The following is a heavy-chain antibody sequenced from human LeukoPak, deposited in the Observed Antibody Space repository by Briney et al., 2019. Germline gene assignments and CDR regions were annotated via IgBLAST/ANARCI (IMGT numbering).Heavy chain of an antibody. V-gene: IGHV4-59*01. CDR1: GGSISSYY. CDR3: AREGGYYDILTGYYTSRSFDY. J-gene: IGHJ4*02. D-gene: IGHD3-9*01. CDR2: IYYSGST. Sequence: SETLSLTCTVSGGSISSYYWSWIRQPPGKGLEWIGYIYYSGSTNYNPSLKSRVTISVDTSKNQFSLKLSSVTAADTAVYYCAREGGYYDILTGYYTSRSFDYWGQGTLVTVSS.